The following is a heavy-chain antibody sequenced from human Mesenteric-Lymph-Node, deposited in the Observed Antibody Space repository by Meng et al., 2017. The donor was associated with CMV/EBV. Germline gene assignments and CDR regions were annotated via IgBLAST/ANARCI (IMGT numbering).Heavy chain of an antibody. CDR1: GGPFSGYS. CDR3: ARGPSTRTFHPKIHYFYSPMDV. Sequence: GSLRLSCAAYGGPFSGYSWTWIRQPPGKGLEWIGELNHSGSTNYNPSLKSRLTISVDTTKNQFSLRLNSVIAADTAVYYCARGPSTRTFHPKIHYFYSPMDVWGQGTTVTVSS. CDR2: LNHSGST. V-gene: IGHV4-34*01. D-gene: IGHD1-7*01. J-gene: IGHJ6*02.